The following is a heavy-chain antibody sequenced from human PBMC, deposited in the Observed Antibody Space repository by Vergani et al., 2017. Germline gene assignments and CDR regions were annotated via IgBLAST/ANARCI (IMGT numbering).Heavy chain of an antibody. CDR3: AKDLRPVDIGVRTFDY. CDR1: GFTFSSYA. J-gene: IGHJ4*02. Sequence: EVQLLESGGGLVQPGGSLRLSCAASGFTFSSYAMSWVRQAPGKGLEWVSAISGSGGSTYYAESVKGRFTISRDNSKNTLYLQMNSLRAEDTAVYYCAKDLRPVDIGVRTFDYWGQGTLVTVSS. CDR2: ISGSGGST. D-gene: IGHD2-2*03. V-gene: IGHV3-23*01.